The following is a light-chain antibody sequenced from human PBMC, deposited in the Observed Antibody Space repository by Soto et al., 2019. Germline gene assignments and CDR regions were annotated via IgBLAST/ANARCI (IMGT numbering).Light chain of an antibody. J-gene: IGLJ2*01. CDR2: EGS. V-gene: IGLV2-23*01. CDR1: SSDVGSYNL. Sequence: HSVLTQPASVSGSPLQSITISCTGTSSDVGSYNLVSWYQQHPGKAPKLMIYEGSKRPSGVSNRFSGSKSGNTASLTISGLQAEDEADYYCCSYAGSSTLFGGGTQLTVL. CDR3: CSYAGSSTL.